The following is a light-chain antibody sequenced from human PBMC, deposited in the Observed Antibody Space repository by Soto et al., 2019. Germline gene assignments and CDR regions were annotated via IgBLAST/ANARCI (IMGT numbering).Light chain of an antibody. J-gene: IGKJ1*01. CDR3: QQYNNWPRGT. CDR2: GAS. Sequence: EIVMTQSPANLSVSPGERATLSCRVSQSVSSNLAWYQQRPGQAPRLLISGASTRATGIPARFSGSGSGTQFTLTISSLQSEDFAVYYCQQYNNWPRGTFGQGTKVEIK. CDR1: QSVSSN. V-gene: IGKV3-15*01.